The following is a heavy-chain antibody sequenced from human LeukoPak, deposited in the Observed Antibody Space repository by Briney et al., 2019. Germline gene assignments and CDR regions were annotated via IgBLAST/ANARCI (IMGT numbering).Heavy chain of an antibody. J-gene: IGHJ4*02. CDR2: ISGSGTTI. Sequence: PGGSLRLSCAASGFTFSDYYMSWIRQAPGKGLEWISLISGSGTTIYYADSVKGRFSISRDNAKNSVFLQMNSLRAEDTAVYYWAPDTLDDYWGQGTLVTVSS. V-gene: IGHV3-11*01. CDR1: GFTFSDYY. CDR3: APDTLDDY.